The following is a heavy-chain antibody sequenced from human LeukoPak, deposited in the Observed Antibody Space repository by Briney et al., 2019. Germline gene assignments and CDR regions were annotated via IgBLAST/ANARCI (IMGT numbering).Heavy chain of an antibody. D-gene: IGHD3-22*01. CDR3: AREPRITMSTAAFDI. Sequence: GGSLRLSCVGSGFTLSSYAMHWVRQAPGKGLEWVAVISYDGSNKYYADSVKGRFTISRDNSKNTLYLQMNSLRAEDTTVYHCAREPRITMSTAAFDIWGQGTMVTVSS. V-gene: IGHV3-30-3*01. CDR2: ISYDGSNK. CDR1: GFTLSSYA. J-gene: IGHJ3*02.